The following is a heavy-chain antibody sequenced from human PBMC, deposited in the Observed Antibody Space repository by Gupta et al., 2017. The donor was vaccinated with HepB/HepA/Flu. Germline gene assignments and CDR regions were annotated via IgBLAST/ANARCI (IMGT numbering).Heavy chain of an antibody. CDR3: ARRYSSSGTLD. CDR1: GYTFTSYA. Sequence: QVQLVQSGAEVKKPGASVKVSCKASGYTFTSYAMHWVRQAPGQRLEWMGWINAGNGNTKYAQKFQGRVTITRDKAASTAYMELSSLRYEDTAVYYCARRYSSSGTLDWGQGNLVTVSS. CDR2: INAGNGNT. V-gene: IGHV1-3*01. J-gene: IGHJ1*01. D-gene: IGHD6-13*01.